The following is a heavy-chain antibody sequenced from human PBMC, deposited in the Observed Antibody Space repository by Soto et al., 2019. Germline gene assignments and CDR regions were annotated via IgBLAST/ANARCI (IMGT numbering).Heavy chain of an antibody. CDR2: IYWNDDK. CDR1: GFSLSTSGVG. CDR3: AHRRSVTHSRGWFDP. J-gene: IGHJ5*02. D-gene: IGHD4-17*01. Sequence: GSGPTLVNPTQTLTLTCTFSGFSLSTSGVGVGWIRQPPGKALEWLALIYWNDDKRYSPSLKSRLTITKDTSKNQVVLTMTNMDPVDTATYYCAHRRSVTHSRGWFDPWGQGTLVTVSS. V-gene: IGHV2-5*01.